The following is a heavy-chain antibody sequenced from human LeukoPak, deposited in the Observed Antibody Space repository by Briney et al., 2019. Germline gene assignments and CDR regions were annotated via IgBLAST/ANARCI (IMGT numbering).Heavy chain of an antibody. J-gene: IGHJ4*02. CDR2: ISYDGSDK. V-gene: IGHV3-30-3*01. CDR1: GFTFSSYI. Sequence: GGSLRLSCAASGFTFSSYIMYWVRQAPGKGLEWVAVISYDGSDKNYADSVKGRFTISRDNPKNNLYLQMNSLRAEDTAVYYCASTRGVVPAAIWGQGTLVTVSS. D-gene: IGHD2-2*01. CDR3: ASTRGVVPAAI.